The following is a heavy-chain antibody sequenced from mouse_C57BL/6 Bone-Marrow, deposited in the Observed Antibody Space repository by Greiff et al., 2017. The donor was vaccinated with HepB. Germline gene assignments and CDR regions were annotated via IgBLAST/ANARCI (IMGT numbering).Heavy chain of an antibody. J-gene: IGHJ3*01. D-gene: IGHD1-1*01. V-gene: IGHV1-15*01. CDR3: TRKVLLQAFAY. Sequence: VKLQESGAELVRPGASVTLSCKASGYTFTDYEMHWVKQTPVHGLEWIGAIDPETGGTAYNQKFKGKAILTADKSSSTAYMELRSLTSEDSAVYYCTRKVLLQAFAYWGQGTLVTVSA. CDR1: GYTFTDYE. CDR2: IDPETGGT.